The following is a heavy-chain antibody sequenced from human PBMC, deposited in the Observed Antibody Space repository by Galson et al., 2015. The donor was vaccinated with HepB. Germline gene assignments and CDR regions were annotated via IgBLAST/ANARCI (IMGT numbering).Heavy chain of an antibody. Sequence: SLRLSCAASGFTFSSYAMHWVRQAPGKGLEWVAVISYDGSNKYYADSVKGRFTISRDNSKNTLYLQMNSLRAEDTAVYYCARDPYDSSGYLEGPFDYWGQGTLVTVSS. J-gene: IGHJ4*02. CDR3: ARDPYDSSGYLEGPFDY. D-gene: IGHD3-22*01. CDR1: GFTFSSYA. CDR2: ISYDGSNK. V-gene: IGHV3-30-3*01.